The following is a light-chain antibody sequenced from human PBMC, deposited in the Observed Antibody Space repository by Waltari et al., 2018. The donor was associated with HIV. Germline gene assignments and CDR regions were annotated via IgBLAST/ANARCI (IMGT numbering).Light chain of an antibody. J-gene: IGLJ1*01. Sequence: QSALTQPHSVSGSPGQSLTISCTGTSTYVDTFVSWFQQHPGQAAKVILFAVNKRPSVVPDRFSGSKSGNTASLTISGLQAEDEADYYCCSHAGNFIFVFGTGTKVTVL. CDR2: AVN. V-gene: IGLV2-11*01. CDR1: STYVDTF. CDR3: CSHAGNFIFV.